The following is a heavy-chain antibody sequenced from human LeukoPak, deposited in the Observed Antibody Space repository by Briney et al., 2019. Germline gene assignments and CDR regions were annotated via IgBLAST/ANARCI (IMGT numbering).Heavy chain of an antibody. CDR1: GFTFSSYG. J-gene: IGHJ3*02. V-gene: IGHV3-30*18. D-gene: IGHD6-19*01. CDR3: AKGMSSGWYVAFDI. CDR2: ISYDGSNK. Sequence: PGGSLRLSCAASGFTFSSYGMHWVRQAPGKGLEWGAVISYDGSNKYYAHSVKGRFTISRDNSKNTLYLQMNSLRAEDTAVYYCAKGMSSGWYVAFDIWGQGTMVTGPS.